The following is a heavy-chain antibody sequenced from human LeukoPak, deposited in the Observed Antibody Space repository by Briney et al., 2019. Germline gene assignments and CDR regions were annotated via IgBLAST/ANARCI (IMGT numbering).Heavy chain of an antibody. CDR2: ISAYNGNT. J-gene: IGHJ4*02. V-gene: IGHV1-18*01. D-gene: IGHD5-12*01. Sequence: SVKVSCKASGYTFTSYGISWVRQAPGQGLEWMGWISAYNGNTNYAQKLQGRVTMTTDTSTSTAYMELRSLRSDDTAVYYCARVEASGYDYGAFDYWGQGTLVTVSS. CDR1: GYTFTSYG. CDR3: ARVEASGYDYGAFDY.